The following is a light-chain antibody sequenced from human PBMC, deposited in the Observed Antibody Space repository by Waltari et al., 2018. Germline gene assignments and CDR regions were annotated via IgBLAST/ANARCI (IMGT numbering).Light chain of an antibody. Sequence: QSALTQPASVSGSPGQSMTISCTGTTSDIGYYDYVSWYQPHPGGAPKLLMYGVNKRSSGASSRFSGSNSGIAASLTIADLQAADEADYYCGSYTRSKTLVFGGGTKLTVL. J-gene: IGLJ2*01. V-gene: IGLV2-14*03. CDR3: GSYTRSKTLV. CDR2: GVN. CDR1: TSDIGYYDY.